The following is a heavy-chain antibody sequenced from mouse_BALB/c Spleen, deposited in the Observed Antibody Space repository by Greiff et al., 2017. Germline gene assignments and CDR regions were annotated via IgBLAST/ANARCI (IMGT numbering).Heavy chain of an antibody. J-gene: IGHJ1*01. CDR1: GYSFTSYW. CDR3: TRWGYYGGSWYFDV. Sequence: VQLQQSGTVLARPGASVKMSCKASGYSFTSYWMHWVKQRPGQGLEWIGAIYPGNSDTSYNQKFKGKAKLTAVTSASTAYMELSSLTNEDSAVYDCTRWGYYGGSWYFDVWGAGTTVTVSS. D-gene: IGHD1-1*02. CDR2: IYPGNSDT. V-gene: IGHV1-5*01.